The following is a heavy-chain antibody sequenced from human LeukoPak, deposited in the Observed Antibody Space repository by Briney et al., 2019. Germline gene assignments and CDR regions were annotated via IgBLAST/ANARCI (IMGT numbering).Heavy chain of an antibody. D-gene: IGHD3-9*01. Sequence: GGSLRLSCAASGFTFDDYAMHWVRQAPGKGLEWVSGISWNSGSIGYADSVKGRFTISRDNAKNSLYLQMNSLRAEDTALYYCAKAQDYDILTGYCLFDYWGQGTLVTVSS. CDR2: ISWNSGSI. CDR1: GFTFDDYA. CDR3: AKAQDYDILTGYCLFDY. V-gene: IGHV3-9*01. J-gene: IGHJ4*02.